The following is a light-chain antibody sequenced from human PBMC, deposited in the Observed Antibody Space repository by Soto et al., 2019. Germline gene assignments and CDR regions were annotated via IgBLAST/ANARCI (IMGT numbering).Light chain of an antibody. J-gene: IGLJ3*02. CDR1: SSDVGRYNF. Sequence: QSALTQPASVSGSLGQSITISCTGTSSDVGRYNFVSWYQHHPGKAPKLLIYEASKRPSGVSNRFSGSKSGNTASLTISGLQAEDEGDYYCCSFAGRMTWVFGGRTKLTVL. V-gene: IGLV2-23*01. CDR3: CSFAGRMTWV. CDR2: EAS.